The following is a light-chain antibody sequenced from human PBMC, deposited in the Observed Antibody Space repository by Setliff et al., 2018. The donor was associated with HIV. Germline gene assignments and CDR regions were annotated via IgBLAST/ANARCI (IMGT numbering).Light chain of an antibody. CDR1: SSDIGGYNY. CDR2: DVS. J-gene: IGLJ1*01. Sequence: LTQPASVSGSPGQSITISCTGTSSDIGGYNYVSWYQQHPGKAPKLMVYDVSQRPSGVSNRFSGSKSGNTASLTISGLQAEDEADYYCSSYTSSTTYVFGPGTKGTV. V-gene: IGLV2-14*01. CDR3: SSYTSSTTYV.